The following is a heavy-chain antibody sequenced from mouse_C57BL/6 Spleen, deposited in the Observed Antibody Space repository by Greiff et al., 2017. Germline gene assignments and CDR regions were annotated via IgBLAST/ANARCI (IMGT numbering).Heavy chain of an antibody. J-gene: IGHJ3*01. V-gene: IGHV5-9-1*02. CDR3: TRDYYGSSYWFAY. CDR1: GFTFSSYA. Sequence: DVMLVDSGEGLVKPGGSLKLSCAASGFTFSSYAMSWVRQTPEKRLEWVAYISSGGDYIYYADTVKGRFTISRDNARNTLYLQMSSLKSEDTAMYYCTRDYYGSSYWFAYWGQGTLVTVSA. D-gene: IGHD1-1*01. CDR2: ISSGGDYI.